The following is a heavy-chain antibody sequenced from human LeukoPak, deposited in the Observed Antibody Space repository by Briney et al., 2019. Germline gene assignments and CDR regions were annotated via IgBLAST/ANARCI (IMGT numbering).Heavy chain of an antibody. J-gene: IGHJ4*02. CDR1: NYSIRSNYY. Sequence: PSETLSLTCTVSNYSIRSNYYWGWVRQPPGKGLEWIGSIYHSGSTYYNPSLKSRVTISVDTSNNQFSLRLSSVTAANTAVYYCARAEFSSGDFDYWGQGTLVTVSS. CDR3: ARAEFSSGDFDY. CDR2: IYHSGST. V-gene: IGHV4-38-2*02. D-gene: IGHD6-19*01.